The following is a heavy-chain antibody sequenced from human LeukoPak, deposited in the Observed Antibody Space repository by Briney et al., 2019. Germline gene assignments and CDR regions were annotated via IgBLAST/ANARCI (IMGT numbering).Heavy chain of an antibody. CDR2: IYYSGST. D-gene: IGHD3-10*01. CDR3: SRVPRNYYGSGSYFDY. Sequence: RSSETLSLTCTVSGGSISSGDYYWSWIRQPPGKGLEWIGYIYYSGSTYYNPSLKSRVTISVDTSKNQFSLKLSSVTDADTAVYYWSRVPRNYYGSGSYFDYWGQGTLVTVSS. J-gene: IGHJ4*02. CDR1: GGSISSGDYY. V-gene: IGHV4-30-4*01.